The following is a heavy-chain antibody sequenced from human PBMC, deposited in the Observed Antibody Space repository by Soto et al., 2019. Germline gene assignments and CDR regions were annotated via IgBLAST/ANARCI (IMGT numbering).Heavy chain of an antibody. V-gene: IGHV1-69*01. Sequence: QVQLVQSGAEVRKPGSSVKVSCKASGGTFSRHAISWVRQAPGQGLEWMGGIIPIFGTANHGQKFKGRVMISAEESTRKVYIELSRLSSADTAMYCCARLWGYDSNGYYFAYWGQGTLGIVSS. CDR1: GGTFSRHA. CDR3: ARLWGYDSNGYYFAY. D-gene: IGHD3-22*01. J-gene: IGHJ4*02. CDR2: IIPIFGTA.